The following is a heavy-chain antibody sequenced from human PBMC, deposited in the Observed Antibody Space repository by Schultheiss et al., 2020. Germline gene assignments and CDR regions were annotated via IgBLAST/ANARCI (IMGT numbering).Heavy chain of an antibody. Sequence: SETLSLTCTVSGGSVSSGSYYWSWIRQPPGKGLEWIGYIHYSGGTYYNPSLKSRLTISVDTSKNQFSLRLSSVTAADTAVYFCARADEWSTEYFQHWGQGTLVTVSS. CDR3: ARADEWSTEYFQH. D-gene: IGHD3-3*01. CDR1: GGSVSSGSYY. CDR2: IHYSGGT. J-gene: IGHJ1*01. V-gene: IGHV4-31*03.